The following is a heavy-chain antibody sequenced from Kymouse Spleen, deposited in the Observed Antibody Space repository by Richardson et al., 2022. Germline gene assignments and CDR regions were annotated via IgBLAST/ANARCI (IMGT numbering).Heavy chain of an antibody. Sequence: EVQLVESGGGLVQPGGSLRLSCAASGFTFSSYDMHWVRQATGKGLEWVSAIGTAGDTYYPGSVKGRFTISRENAKNSLYLQMNSLRAGDTAVYYCAREGVYGSGSKDYGMDVWGQGTTVTVSS. CDR3: AREGVYGSGSKDYGMDV. CDR1: GFTFSSYD. D-gene: IGHD3-10*01. CDR2: IGTAGDT. V-gene: IGHV3-13*01. J-gene: IGHJ6*02.